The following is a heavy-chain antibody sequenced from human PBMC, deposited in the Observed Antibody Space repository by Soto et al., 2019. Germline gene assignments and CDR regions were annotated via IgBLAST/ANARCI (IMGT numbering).Heavy chain of an antibody. V-gene: IGHV3-23*01. CDR2: ISGSGGST. J-gene: IGHJ3*02. D-gene: IGHD3-10*01. CDR3: SKYITMGRRVIIEAFGI. Sequence: KGLEWVSAISGSGGSTYYADSVKGRFTISRDNSKNTLYLQMNSLRAEDTAVYYFSKYITMGRRVIIEAFGIRGGGT.